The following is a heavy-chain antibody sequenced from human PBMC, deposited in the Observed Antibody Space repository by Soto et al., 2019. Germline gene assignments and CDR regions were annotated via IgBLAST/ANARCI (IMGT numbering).Heavy chain of an antibody. J-gene: IGHJ6*02. V-gene: IGHV6-1*01. Sequence: SETLSLTCAISGDSVSSNRAAWNCISHSPPRGLEWLGKTEYESKWYNDYAVAVKSRITINPDTLQNQFVLQLKTVTPGDTDFDYCARWRDSCCDLYLGYYYCGMDVWGQGTTVTVSS. CDR3: ARWRDSCCDLYLGYYYCGMDV. D-gene: IGHD5-12*01. CDR2: TEYESKWYN. CDR1: GDSVSSNRAA.